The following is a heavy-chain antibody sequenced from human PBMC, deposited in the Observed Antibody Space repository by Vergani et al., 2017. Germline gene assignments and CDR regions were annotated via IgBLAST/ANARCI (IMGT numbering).Heavy chain of an antibody. Sequence: QVQLVQSGAEVKKPGSSVKVSCKASGGTFSSYAISWVRQAPGQGLEWMGGIIPIFGTANYAQKFQGRVTITADESTSTAYMELSSLRSEDTAVYYCARDYCLGSYCMWYYYYMDVWGKGTTVTVSS. V-gene: IGHV1-69*01. CDR1: GGTFSSYA. J-gene: IGHJ6*03. CDR3: ARDYCLGSYCMWYYYYMDV. D-gene: IGHD2-15*01. CDR2: IIPIFGTA.